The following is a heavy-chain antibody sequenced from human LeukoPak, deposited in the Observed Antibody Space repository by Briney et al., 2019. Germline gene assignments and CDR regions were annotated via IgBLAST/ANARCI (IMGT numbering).Heavy chain of an antibody. CDR2: INHSGST. J-gene: IGHJ4*02. CDR1: GGSFSGYY. CDR3: ARVARGGDYYFDY. D-gene: IGHD4-17*01. Sequence: SETLSLTCAVYGGSFSGYYWSWIRQPPGKGLEWIGEINHSGSTNYNPSLKSRVTISVDTSKNQFSLKLSSVTAADTAVYYCARVARGGDYYFDYWGQGTLVTVSS. V-gene: IGHV4-34*01.